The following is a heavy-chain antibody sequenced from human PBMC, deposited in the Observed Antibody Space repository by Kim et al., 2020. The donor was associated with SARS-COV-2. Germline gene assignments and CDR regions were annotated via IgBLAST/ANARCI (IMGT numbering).Heavy chain of an antibody. J-gene: IGHJ4*02. Sequence: FQGQVTISADKSISTAYLQWSSLKASDTAMYYCARIGSARGTSSGYRFDYWGQGTLVTVSS. V-gene: IGHV5-51*01. CDR3: ARIGSARGTSSGYRFDY. D-gene: IGHD3-22*01.